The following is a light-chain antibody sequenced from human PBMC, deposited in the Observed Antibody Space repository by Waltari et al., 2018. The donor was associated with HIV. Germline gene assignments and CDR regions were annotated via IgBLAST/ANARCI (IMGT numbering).Light chain of an antibody. CDR1: SPNFGSGF. J-gene: IGLJ3*02. V-gene: IGLV1-51*01. Sequence: QPVSTQPPYVSAAPGQKVTISCSGISPNFGSGFVSEYQHLPGAAPRLLIYDNTKRPSWISDRFSGSKSGTSATLGITGLQTGDEADYYCGTWDSSVGAAVFGGGTRLTVL. CDR3: GTWDSSVGAAV. CDR2: DNT.